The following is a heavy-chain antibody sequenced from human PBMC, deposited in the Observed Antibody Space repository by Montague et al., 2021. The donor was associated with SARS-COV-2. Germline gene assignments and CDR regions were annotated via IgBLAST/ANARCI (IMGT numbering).Heavy chain of an antibody. J-gene: IGHJ6*02. CDR2: ISYDGSNK. Sequence: SLRLSCAASGFTFSSYAMHWVRQAPGKGLEWVAVISYDGSNKYXXXSXXXRFXISRDNSKNTLYLQLNSLRAEATAVSYCARDPFSYSSGWTYYYYGMDVWGQGTTVTVSS. V-gene: IGHV3-30*04. CDR3: ARDPFSYSSGWTYYYYGMDV. D-gene: IGHD6-19*01. CDR1: GFTFSSYA.